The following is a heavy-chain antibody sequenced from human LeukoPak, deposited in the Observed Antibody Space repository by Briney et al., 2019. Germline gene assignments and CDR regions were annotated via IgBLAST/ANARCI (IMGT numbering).Heavy chain of an antibody. CDR1: GYTFTGYY. CDR2: INPNSGGT. V-gene: IGHV1-2*02. Sequence: ASVKVSCKASGYTFTGYYMHWVRQAPGQGLEWMGWINPNSGGTNYAQKFQGRVTMTRDTSISTAYMELSRLRSDDTAVYYCARDMVRGVPGGFDPWGQGTLVTVSS. D-gene: IGHD3-10*01. CDR3: ARDMVRGVPGGFDP. J-gene: IGHJ5*02.